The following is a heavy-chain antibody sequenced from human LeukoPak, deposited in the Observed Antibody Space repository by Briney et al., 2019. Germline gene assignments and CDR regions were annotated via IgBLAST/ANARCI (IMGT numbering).Heavy chain of an antibody. CDR3: ARGTSSPDP. J-gene: IGHJ5*02. Sequence: PGGSLRLSCAASGFTFSNYAMSWVRQAPGKGLEWVSTVTGSASGGSTYYADSVKGRFTISRDNPKNTFYLQMNSLRAEDTAVYYCARGTSSPDPWGQGILVTVSS. V-gene: IGHV3-23*01. CDR1: GFTFSNYA. CDR2: VTGSASGGST.